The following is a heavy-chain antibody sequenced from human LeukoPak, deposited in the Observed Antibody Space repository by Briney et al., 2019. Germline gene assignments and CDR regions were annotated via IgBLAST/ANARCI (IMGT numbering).Heavy chain of an antibody. CDR2: ISYDGSNK. CDR1: GFTFSSYA. D-gene: IGHD5-24*01. Sequence: GRSLRLSCAASGFTFSSYAMHWVRQAPGKGLEWVAVISYDGSNKYYADSVKGRFTISRDNSKNTLYLQMNSLRAEDTAVYYCAKDQEMATSIDYWGQGTLVTVSS. V-gene: IGHV3-30*04. J-gene: IGHJ4*02. CDR3: AKDQEMATSIDY.